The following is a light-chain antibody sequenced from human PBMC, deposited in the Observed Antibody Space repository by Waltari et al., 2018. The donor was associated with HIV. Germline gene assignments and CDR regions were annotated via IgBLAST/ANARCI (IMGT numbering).Light chain of an antibody. CDR3: QQYYSSLMYT. CDR1: QTVLYNSNNKNY. J-gene: IGKJ2*01. Sequence: DFVLTQSPDSLAVSLGERATINCKSSQTVLYNSNNKNYLAWYQQKPGQPPKLLIYWASTRESGVPDRFSGSGSGTDVTLTISSLQAEDVAVYYCQQYYSSLMYTFGQGTKLEIK. V-gene: IGKV4-1*01. CDR2: WAS.